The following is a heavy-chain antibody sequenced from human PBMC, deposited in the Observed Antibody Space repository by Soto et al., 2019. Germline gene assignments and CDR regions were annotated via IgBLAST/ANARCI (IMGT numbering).Heavy chain of an antibody. CDR2: IIYNSESM. J-gene: IGHJ4*02. CDR1: GFTFDDYA. Sequence: GGSLRLSCAASGFTFDDYAMHWVRQAPGKGLEWVSGIIYNSESMGYADSVKGRFTISRDNAKNTLYLQMNSLRAEDTAVYYCAKDLTMIVVVKTRYFDYWGQGTLVTVSS. V-gene: IGHV3-9*01. D-gene: IGHD3-22*01. CDR3: AKDLTMIVVVKTRYFDY.